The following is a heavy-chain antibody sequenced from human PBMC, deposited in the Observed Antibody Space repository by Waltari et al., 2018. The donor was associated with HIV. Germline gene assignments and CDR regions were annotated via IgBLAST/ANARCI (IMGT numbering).Heavy chain of an antibody. CDR3: ARDGHFYDSRPLDY. CDR2: ISYDGRNK. CDR1: GFTSSSQA. Sequence: QVKVGESGGGVGQPWRSPQISRAAAGFTSSSQAMHWVRQAPGKGLEWVAIISYDGRNKYYADSVKGRFTISRDNSKNTVYLQMNSLRGEDTAVYYCARDGHFYDSRPLDYWGQGTLVTVSS. J-gene: IGHJ4*02. D-gene: IGHD3-22*01. V-gene: IGHV3-30*04.